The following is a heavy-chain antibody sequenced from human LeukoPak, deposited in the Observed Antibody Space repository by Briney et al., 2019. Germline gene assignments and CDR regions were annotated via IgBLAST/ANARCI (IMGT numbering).Heavy chain of an antibody. CDR2: IDGRSNYK. CDR3: AREDGIVGASSAFDV. CDR1: GFSFSTYS. V-gene: IGHV3-21*01. Sequence: GGSLRLSCAACGFSFSTYSMHWVRQAPGKGLEWVSSIDGRSNYKYYADSVKGRFTISRDNAQSSLFLQMNSLRAEDTALYYCAREDGIVGASSAFDVWGQGTMVTVS. J-gene: IGHJ3*01. D-gene: IGHD1-26*01.